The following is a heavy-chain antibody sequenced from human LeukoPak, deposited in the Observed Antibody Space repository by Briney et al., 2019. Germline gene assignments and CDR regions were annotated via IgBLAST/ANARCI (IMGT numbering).Heavy chain of an antibody. Sequence: SETLSLTCTVSGGSISSSSYYWGWIRQPPGKGLEWIGSIYYSGSTYYNPSLKSRVTISVDTSKNQFSLKLSSVTAADTAVYYCARVPTTVTPYYYYYMDVWGKGTTVTVSS. CDR2: IYYSGST. CDR3: ARVPTTVTPYYYYYMDV. D-gene: IGHD4-11*01. J-gene: IGHJ6*03. V-gene: IGHV4-39*01. CDR1: GGSISSSSYY.